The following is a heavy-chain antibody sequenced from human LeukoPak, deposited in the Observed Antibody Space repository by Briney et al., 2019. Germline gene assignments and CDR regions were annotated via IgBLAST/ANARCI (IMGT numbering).Heavy chain of an antibody. J-gene: IGHJ4*02. V-gene: IGHV3-48*03. CDR3: AREGGVGSNFDY. CDR2: ISSSSGA. D-gene: IGHD3-3*01. CDR1: GFTFTSYN. Sequence: GGSLRLSCAASGFTFTSYNMNWIRQAPGKGLEWLSYISSSSGAYYADSVKGRFTISRDNAKNSLYLQMDSLRAEDTAVYYCAREGGVGSNFDYWGQGTLVTVSS.